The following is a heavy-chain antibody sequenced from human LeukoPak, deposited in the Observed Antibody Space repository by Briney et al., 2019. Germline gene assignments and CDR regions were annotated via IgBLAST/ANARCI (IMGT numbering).Heavy chain of an antibody. Sequence: GALRLSWAASGFPFRNAWMSGGRQAPGKGVEWGGRIKSKTDGGTTDYAAAVKGRFTISRDDSENTLSLQMSSLKTDDTAVYYCTRDREVAGPDSWGQATLVTVSS. J-gene: IGHJ4*02. D-gene: IGHD6-19*01. V-gene: IGHV3-15*01. CDR1: GFPFRNAW. CDR3: TRDREVAGPDS. CDR2: IKSKTDGGTT.